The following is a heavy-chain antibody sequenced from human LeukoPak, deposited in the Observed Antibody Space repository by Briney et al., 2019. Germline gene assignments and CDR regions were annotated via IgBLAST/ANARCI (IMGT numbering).Heavy chain of an antibody. Sequence: ASVKVSCKASGYTFTGYYMHWVRQAPGQGLEWLGVINHSGGTTAYAQQFQGRVTMTRDTSTSTVYMELSSLRSEDTAVYYCARHSLIGTTPFDYWGQGTLVTVSS. J-gene: IGHJ4*02. CDR2: INHSGGTT. D-gene: IGHD1-20*01. CDR1: GYTFTGYY. CDR3: ARHSLIGTTPFDY. V-gene: IGHV1-46*01.